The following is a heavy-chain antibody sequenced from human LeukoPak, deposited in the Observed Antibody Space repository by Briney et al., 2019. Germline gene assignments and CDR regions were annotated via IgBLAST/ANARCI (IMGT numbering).Heavy chain of an antibody. V-gene: IGHV3-48*03. D-gene: IGHD6-13*01. J-gene: IGHJ4*02. CDR3: AKEGRSGYSSSWYPWVFDY. Sequence: TGGSLRLSCAASGFTFSSYEMNWVRQAPGKGLEWVSYISSSGSTIYYADSVKGRFTISRDNAKNSLYLQMNSLRAEDTALYYCAKEGRSGYSSSWYPWVFDYWGQGTLVTVSS. CDR1: GFTFSSYE. CDR2: ISSSGSTI.